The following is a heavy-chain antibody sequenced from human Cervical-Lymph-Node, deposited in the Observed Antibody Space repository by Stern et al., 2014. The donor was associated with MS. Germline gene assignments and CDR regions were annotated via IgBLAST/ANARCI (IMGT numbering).Heavy chain of an antibody. CDR3: ARDLSSGWYRPFDY. CDR1: GFTFSSYS. V-gene: IGHV3-21*01. J-gene: IGHJ4*02. D-gene: IGHD6-19*01. Sequence: MQLVQSGGGLVKPGGSLRLSCAASGFTFSSYSMNWVRQAPGKGLEWVSSISSSSSYIYYADSVKGRFTISRDNAKNSLYLQMNSLRAEDTAVYYCARDLSSGWYRPFDYWGQGTLVTVSS. CDR2: ISSSSSYI.